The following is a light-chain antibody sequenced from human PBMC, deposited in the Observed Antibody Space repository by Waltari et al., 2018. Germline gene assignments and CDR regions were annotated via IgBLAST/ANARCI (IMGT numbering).Light chain of an antibody. CDR1: SLDVVGYNY. CDR3: SSYAGSNNLGV. J-gene: IGLJ3*02. V-gene: IGLV2-8*01. Sequence: QSALTQPPSASGSPGPALNISCTGTSLDVVGYNYVSWYQQHPGTAPKPMIYEVSKRPSGVPDRFSGSKSGNTASLTVSGLQAEDEADYSCSSYAGSNNLGVFGGGTKLTVL. CDR2: EVS.